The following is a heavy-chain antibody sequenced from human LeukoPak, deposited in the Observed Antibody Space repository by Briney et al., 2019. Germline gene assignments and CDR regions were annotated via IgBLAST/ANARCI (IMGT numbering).Heavy chain of an antibody. V-gene: IGHV3-15*07. CDR1: GFTFNNAW. J-gene: IGHJ5*01. Sequence: GGSLRLSCAASGFTFNNAWMNWVRQAPGKGLEWVGRIKSKTDGRTTDYAAPVKGRFTISRDDSKNTLYLQMNSLKTEDTAVYYCTTDDWYDSWGQGTQVTVSS. CDR3: TTDDWYDS. CDR2: IKSKTDGRTT.